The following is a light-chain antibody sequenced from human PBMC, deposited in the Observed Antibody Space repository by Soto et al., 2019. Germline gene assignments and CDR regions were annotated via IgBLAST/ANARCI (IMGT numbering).Light chain of an antibody. CDR3: SSYTSTSTGV. J-gene: IGLJ2*01. CDR2: DVS. CDR1: SSDVGGYNY. V-gene: IGLV2-14*01. Sequence: QSVLTQPASVSGSPGQSITISCTGTSSDVGGYNYVSWDQQHPGKAPKLMIYDVSNRLSGVSNRFSGSKSGNTASLTISGLQAEEEADHYCSSYTSTSTGVFGGGTKVTVL.